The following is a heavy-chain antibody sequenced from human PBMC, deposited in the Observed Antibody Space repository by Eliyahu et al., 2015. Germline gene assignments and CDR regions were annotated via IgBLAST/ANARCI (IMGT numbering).Heavy chain of an antibody. CDR3: AGFGEATLYTYFDY. CDR1: SXXVIDAY. D-gene: IGHD2-21*01. Sequence: EVRLVESGGGLIXPGGSLRLSCRXSSXXVIDAYXAWVRQAPGKGLEWVSFISRVGDVYYAESVKGRFTISRQSSTNTLYLQMSSLRDGDTALYYCAGFGEATLYTYFDYWGQGTLVTVSS. J-gene: IGHJ4*02. V-gene: IGHV3-53*01. CDR2: ISRVGDV.